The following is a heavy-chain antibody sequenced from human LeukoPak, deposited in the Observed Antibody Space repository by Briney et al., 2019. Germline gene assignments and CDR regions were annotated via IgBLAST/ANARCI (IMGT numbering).Heavy chain of an antibody. CDR1: GGTFSSYA. D-gene: IGHD3-22*01. Sequence: SVKVSCKASGGTFSSYAISWVRQAPGQGLEWMGGIIPIFGTANYAQKFQGRVTITADESTSTAYMELSSLRSEDTAVYYCARPYDSSGYYSPGFDYWGQGTLVTVSS. V-gene: IGHV1-69*13. CDR3: ARPYDSSGYYSPGFDY. J-gene: IGHJ4*02. CDR2: IIPIFGTA.